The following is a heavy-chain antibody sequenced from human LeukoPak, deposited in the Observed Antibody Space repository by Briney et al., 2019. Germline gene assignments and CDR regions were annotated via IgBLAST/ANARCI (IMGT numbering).Heavy chain of an antibody. CDR1: GFTISSYV. J-gene: IGHJ4*02. CDR3: AKNSYDSSGYYSPDY. Sequence: GGSLRLSCAASGFTISSYVMSWVRQAPGKGLEWVSGISVSSGSTYYADSVKGRFTISGDNSKNTLFLQMNCLRAEDTAVYYCAKNSYDSSGYYSPDYWGQGTLVTVSS. D-gene: IGHD3-22*01. V-gene: IGHV3-23*01. CDR2: ISVSSGST.